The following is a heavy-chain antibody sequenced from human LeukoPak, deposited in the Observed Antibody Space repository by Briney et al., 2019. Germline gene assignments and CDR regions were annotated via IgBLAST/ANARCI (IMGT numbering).Heavy chain of an antibody. CDR2: INPNSGDT. J-gene: IGHJ6*02. CDR3: ARRFYYAMDV. D-gene: IGHD3-16*01. Sequence: ASVKVSCKASGYSFTGYFMQWVRQAPGQGLEWMGWINPNSGDTNYAQKLQGRVTMTRDTSISTAYMELSRLRSDDAAVYYCARRFYYAMDVWGQGTTVTVSS. CDR1: GYSFTGYF. V-gene: IGHV1-2*02.